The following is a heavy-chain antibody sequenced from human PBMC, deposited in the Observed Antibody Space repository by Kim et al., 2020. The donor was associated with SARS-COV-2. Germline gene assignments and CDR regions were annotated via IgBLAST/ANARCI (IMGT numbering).Heavy chain of an antibody. V-gene: IGHV1-69*13. J-gene: IGHJ2*01. CDR2: IILIFGTT. CDR3: ATTLEGYTSAYYWYLDL. Sequence: SVKVSCKVSGGTFSSHTINWVRQAPGQGLEWMGGIILIFGTTNYGQNFQGRITITADESTRTAYIEVSSLRSEDTAVYYCATTLEGYTSAYYWYLDLWGRGTLVTVSS. CDR1: GGTFSSHT. D-gene: IGHD2-15*01.